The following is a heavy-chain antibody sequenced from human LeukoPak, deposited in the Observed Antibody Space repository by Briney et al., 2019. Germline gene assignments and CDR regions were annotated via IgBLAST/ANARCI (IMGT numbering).Heavy chain of an antibody. V-gene: IGHV4-59*01. CDR2: IYYSGST. CDR3: ARSGYDILTGYYTWYYYYMDV. Sequence: PSETLSLTCTVSGGSISSYYWSWIRQPPGKGLEWIVYIYYSGSTNYNPSLKSRVTISVDTSKNQFSLKLSSVTAADTAVYYCARSGYDILTGYYTWYYYYMDVWGKGTTVTVSS. CDR1: GGSISSYY. J-gene: IGHJ6*03. D-gene: IGHD3-9*01.